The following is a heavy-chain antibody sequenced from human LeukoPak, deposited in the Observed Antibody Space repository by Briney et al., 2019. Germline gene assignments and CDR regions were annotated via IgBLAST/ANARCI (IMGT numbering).Heavy chain of an antibody. CDR3: ARGTYYYDSSGYFTNGYYYYYGMDV. J-gene: IGHJ6*02. Sequence: PSETLSLTCAVYGGSFSGYYWSWIRQPPGKGLEWIGEINHSGSTNYNPSLKSRVTVSVDTSKNQFSLKLSSVTAADTAVYYCARGTYYYDSSGYFTNGYYYYYGMDVWGQGTTVTVSS. CDR2: INHSGST. V-gene: IGHV4-34*01. D-gene: IGHD3-22*01. CDR1: GGSFSGYY.